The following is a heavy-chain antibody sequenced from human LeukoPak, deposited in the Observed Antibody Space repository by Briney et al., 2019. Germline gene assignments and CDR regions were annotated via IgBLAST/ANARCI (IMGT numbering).Heavy chain of an antibody. Sequence: ASVKVPCKTSGGSLSNYGISWVRQAPGQGLEWMGGIIPILGTANYAQKFQGRVTITTDESTSTAYMELNRLRSEDTAVYYCARDRYYDSRGNFYESGYWGQGTLVTVSS. CDR1: GGSLSNYG. CDR3: ARDRYYDSRGNFYESGY. CDR2: IIPILGTA. V-gene: IGHV1-69*05. J-gene: IGHJ4*02. D-gene: IGHD3-22*01.